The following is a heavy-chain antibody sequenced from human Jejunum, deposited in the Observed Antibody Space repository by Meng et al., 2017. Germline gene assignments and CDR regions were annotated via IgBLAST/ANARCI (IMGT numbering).Heavy chain of an antibody. J-gene: IGHJ3*02. V-gene: IGHV4-59*11. D-gene: IGHD3-16*01. CDR2: ISYSGST. Sequence: GSLRLSCTISGGPINSHYWSWTRQPPGKGLEWIGYISYSGSTNYNPPLKSRVTISIDTSKNQFSLKLNSVTAADTAVYLCARDLGPTSDAFDIWGQGTMVTVSS. CDR1: GGPINSHY. CDR3: ARDLGPTSDAFDI.